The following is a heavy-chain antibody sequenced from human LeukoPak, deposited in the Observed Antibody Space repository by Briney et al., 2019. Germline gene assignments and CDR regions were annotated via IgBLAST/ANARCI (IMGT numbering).Heavy chain of an antibody. Sequence: GGSLRLSCAASGFTFSSYAMSWVRQAPGKGLEWVSAISGSGGSTYYADSVKGRFTISRDNSKDTLYLQMNSLGAEDTAVYYCAKDEGYCSGGSCWSGYNWFDPWGQGTLVTVSS. CDR3: AKDEGYCSGGSCWSGYNWFDP. CDR1: GFTFSSYA. V-gene: IGHV3-23*01. CDR2: ISGSGGST. J-gene: IGHJ5*02. D-gene: IGHD2-15*01.